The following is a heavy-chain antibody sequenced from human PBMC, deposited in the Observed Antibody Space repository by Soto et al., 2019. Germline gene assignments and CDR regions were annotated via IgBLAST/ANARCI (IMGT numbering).Heavy chain of an antibody. J-gene: IGHJ4*02. Sequence: PGGSLGLSSAASGFTFSSYCLHWVRQAPGKWLEWVGVIWYDGSNKYYAYSVKGLFTISRENSKNTLYLQMKSMRAEDTAVYYCERLESYYFDYWGQGTLVTVSS. V-gene: IGHV3-33*01. CDR3: ERLESYYFDY. CDR1: GFTFSSYC. CDR2: IWYDGSNK.